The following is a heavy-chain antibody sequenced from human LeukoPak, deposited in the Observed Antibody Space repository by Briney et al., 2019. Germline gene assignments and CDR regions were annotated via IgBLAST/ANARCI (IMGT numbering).Heavy chain of an antibody. CDR2: IYPGDSDT. CDR1: GYSFTRYW. CDR3: ARPARPAITVAAYDY. V-gene: IGHV5-51*01. Sequence: GESLKISCKGSGYSFTRYWIGWVRQMPGKGLEWMGIIYPGDSDTRYSPSFQGQVTISVDKSIGTAYLQWNRLKASDTAMYYCARPARPAITVAAYDYWGQGTLVTVSS. J-gene: IGHJ4*02. D-gene: IGHD6-19*01.